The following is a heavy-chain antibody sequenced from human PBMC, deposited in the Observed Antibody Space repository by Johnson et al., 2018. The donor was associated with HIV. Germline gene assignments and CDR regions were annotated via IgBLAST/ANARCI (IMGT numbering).Heavy chain of an antibody. V-gene: IGHV3-30*18. CDR1: GFSFGSYG. D-gene: IGHD7-27*01. Sequence: QVQLVESGGGVVQPGRSLRVSCAASGFSFGSYGMHWVRQAPGKGLVWVAIISYGGTYKYYADSVKGRFTISRDNSNNTLYLQMNSLRAEDTAVYYCAKERSWAFDIWGQGTMVTDSS. J-gene: IGHJ3*02. CDR2: ISYGGTYK. CDR3: AKERSWAFDI.